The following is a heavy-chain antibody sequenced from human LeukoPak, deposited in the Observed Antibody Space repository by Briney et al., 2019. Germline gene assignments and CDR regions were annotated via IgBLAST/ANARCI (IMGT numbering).Heavy chain of an antibody. J-gene: IGHJ4*02. CDR2: ISGSGGST. V-gene: IGHV3-23*01. Sequence: GGSLRLSCAASGFTFSSYAMSWVRQAPGKGLEWVSAISGSGGSTYYADSVKGRFTISRDNSKNTPYLQMNSLRAEDTAVYYCAKLRPAYYYDSSGYLSPFFDFWGQGTLVTVSS. CDR3: AKLRPAYYYDSSGYLSPFFDF. D-gene: IGHD3-22*01. CDR1: GFTFSSYA.